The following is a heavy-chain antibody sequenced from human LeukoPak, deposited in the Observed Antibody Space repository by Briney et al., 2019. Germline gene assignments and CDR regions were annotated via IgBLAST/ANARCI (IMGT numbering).Heavy chain of an antibody. Sequence: GGSLRLSCAASGFTFINYAMSWVRQAPGKGLEWVSAISGNSYTTSYADAVKGRFTVSRDNSKNTLYLQMNSLRADDTAVYYCAKQRADYADFGDYWGQGTLVTVSS. D-gene: IGHD4-17*01. V-gene: IGHV3-23*01. CDR3: AKQRADYADFGDY. J-gene: IGHJ4*02. CDR2: ISGNSYTT. CDR1: GFTFINYA.